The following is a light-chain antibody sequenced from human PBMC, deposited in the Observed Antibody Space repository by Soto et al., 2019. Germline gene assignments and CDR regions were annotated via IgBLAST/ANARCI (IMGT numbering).Light chain of an antibody. V-gene: IGKV1-27*01. Sequence: QMTQAPSSLAASVGDRITITCRSSQAIYQAGAWYQQKPGQVPKLLIYAASTLHSGVPSRFSGSGSGTHFTLTITGLQPEDVATYFCQEHNGDLPVAFGPGTTVDV. J-gene: IGKJ3*01. CDR1: QAIYQA. CDR3: QEHNGDLPVA. CDR2: AAS.